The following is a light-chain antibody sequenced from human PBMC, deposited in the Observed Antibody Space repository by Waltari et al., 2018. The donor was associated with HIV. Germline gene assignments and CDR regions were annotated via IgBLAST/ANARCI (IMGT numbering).Light chain of an antibody. CDR3: VACDSSLRGVL. Sequence: QSVLTQPPSLSAAPGQKVSITCSGSSSKIGVTYVSWYQQFPRTPPNLLIYDNTGSPSGIPDRFSGSKSGTSATLDITGLRTGDEADYYCVACDSSLRGVLFGGGTKLTVL. J-gene: IGLJ2*01. V-gene: IGLV1-51*01. CDR2: DNT. CDR1: SSKIGVTY.